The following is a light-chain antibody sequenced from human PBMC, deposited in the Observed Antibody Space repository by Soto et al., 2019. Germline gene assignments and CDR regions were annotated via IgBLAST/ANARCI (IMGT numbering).Light chain of an antibody. Sequence: DIQMTQSPSSLSASVGDRVTITCRASQSISNYLDWYQLKPGKAPKLLLYAASSLQSGVPSRFTGSGSVTDFTLNISNLQSEDFATYYCHQNYNVPTWTFGQGTKGEI. CDR1: QSISNY. CDR3: HQNYNVPTWT. J-gene: IGKJ1*01. CDR2: AAS. V-gene: IGKV1-39*01.